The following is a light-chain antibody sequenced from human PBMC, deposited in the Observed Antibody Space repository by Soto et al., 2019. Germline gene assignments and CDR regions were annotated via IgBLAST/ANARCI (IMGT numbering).Light chain of an antibody. CDR2: DVT. CDR1: SSDVGGYDH. J-gene: IGLJ3*02. Sequence: QSALTQPASVSGSPGQSTTISCTGTSSDVGGYDHVSWYQQHPGKAPKLIIYDVTVRPSGISRRFSGSKSDNTASLAVSGLQPEDEADYYCSSYTNKDTLLFGGGTKVTV. V-gene: IGLV2-14*03. CDR3: SSYTNKDTLL.